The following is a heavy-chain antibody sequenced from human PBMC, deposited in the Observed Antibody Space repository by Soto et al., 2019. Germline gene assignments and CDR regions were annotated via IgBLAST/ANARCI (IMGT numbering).Heavy chain of an antibody. CDR1: GYTFTRYT. CDR3: ARGIATGQLDP. CDR2: NNPDNGNT. V-gene: IGHV1-3*01. J-gene: IGHJ5*02. Sequence: QVQLVQSGAEVKKPGASVKISCKASGYTFTRYTMNWVRQAPGQRLEWMGWNNPDNGNTKSSQKFQDRVIITRDTSASTAYMDLSSLRSEDTAAYYCARGIATGQLDPWGQGTLVTVSS. D-gene: IGHD2-15*01.